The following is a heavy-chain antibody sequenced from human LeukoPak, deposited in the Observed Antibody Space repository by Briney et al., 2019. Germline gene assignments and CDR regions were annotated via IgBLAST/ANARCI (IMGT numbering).Heavy chain of an antibody. V-gene: IGHV4-59*01. D-gene: IGHD5-12*01. CDR3: ARDLEMATITRDYYYYGMDV. J-gene: IGHJ6*02. CDR2: IYYSGST. CDR1: GGSISSYY. Sequence: SETLSLTCTVSGGSISSYYWSWNRQPPGKGLEWIGYIYYSGSTNYNPSLKSRVTISVDTSKNQFSLKLSSVTAADTAVYYCARDLEMATITRDYYYYGMDVWGQGTTVTVSS.